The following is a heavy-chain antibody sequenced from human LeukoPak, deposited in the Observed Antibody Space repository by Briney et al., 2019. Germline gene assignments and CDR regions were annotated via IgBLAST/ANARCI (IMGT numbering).Heavy chain of an antibody. CDR3: ATDILYGSGSYTDY. CDR2: FDPEDGET. CDR1: GYTLTELS. V-gene: IGHV1-24*01. J-gene: IGHJ4*02. Sequence: ASVKVSCKVSGYTLTELSMHWVRQAPGKGLEWMGGFDPEDGETIYAQKFQGRVTMTEDTSTDTAYMELSSLRSEDTAVYYCATDILYGSGSYTDYWGQGTLVTVSP. D-gene: IGHD3-10*01.